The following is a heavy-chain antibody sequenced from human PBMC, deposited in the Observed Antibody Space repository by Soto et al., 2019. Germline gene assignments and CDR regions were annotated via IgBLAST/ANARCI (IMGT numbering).Heavy chain of an antibody. D-gene: IGHD1-26*01. V-gene: IGHV1-69*13. CDR1: GGTFSSYA. Sequence: VKVSCKASGGTFSSYAISWVRQAPGQGLEWMGGIIPIFGTANYAQKFQGRVTITADESTSTAYMELSSLRSEDTAVYYCARVFGGGSYFDYWGQGTLVTVSS. CDR2: IIPIFGTA. J-gene: IGHJ4*02. CDR3: ARVFGGGSYFDY.